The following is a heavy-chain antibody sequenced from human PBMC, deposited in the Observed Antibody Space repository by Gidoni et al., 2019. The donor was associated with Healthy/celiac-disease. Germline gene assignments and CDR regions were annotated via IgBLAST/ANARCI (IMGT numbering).Heavy chain of an antibody. CDR1: GGSISSSSYY. Sequence: QLQLQESGPGLVKPSETLSLTCTVSGGSISSSSYYWGWIRQPPGKGLEWIGSLYYSGSTYYNPSLKSRVTISVDTSKNQFSLKLSSVTAADTAVYYCARLSSWYFDYWGQGTLVTVSS. J-gene: IGHJ4*02. CDR2: LYYSGST. V-gene: IGHV4-39*01. CDR3: ARLSSWYFDY. D-gene: IGHD6-13*01.